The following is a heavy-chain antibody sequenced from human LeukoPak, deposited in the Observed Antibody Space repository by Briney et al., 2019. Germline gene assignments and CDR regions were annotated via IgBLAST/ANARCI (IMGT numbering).Heavy chain of an antibody. J-gene: IGHJ5*02. D-gene: IGHD2-2*01. Sequence: PSETLSLTCVVYGGSFSGYYWSWIRQPPGKGLEWIGEINHSGSTNYNPSLKSRVTISVDTSKNQFSLKLSSVTAADTAVYYAAGVPAARDQIQYNWFDPWGQGTLVTVSS. CDR1: GGSFSGYY. CDR3: AGVPAARDQIQYNWFDP. V-gene: IGHV4-34*01. CDR2: INHSGST.